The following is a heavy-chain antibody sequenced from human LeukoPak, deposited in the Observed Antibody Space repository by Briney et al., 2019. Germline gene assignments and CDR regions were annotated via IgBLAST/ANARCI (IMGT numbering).Heavy chain of an antibody. Sequence: SETLSLTCTVSGGSISTYYWSWVRQPPGKGLEWIGCIYDIGSTNYNPSLNSRVTISVDTPKNQCSLKLSSVTAADTAVYYCASPRGGYYFDYWGQGTLVTVSS. D-gene: IGHD3-10*01. V-gene: IGHV4-59*08. CDR3: ASPRGGYYFDY. J-gene: IGHJ4*02. CDR2: IYDIGST. CDR1: GGSISTYY.